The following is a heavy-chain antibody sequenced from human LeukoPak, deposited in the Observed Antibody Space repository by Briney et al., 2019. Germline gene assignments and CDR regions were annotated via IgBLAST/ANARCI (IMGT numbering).Heavy chain of an antibody. CDR3: ARGPGSWSLVWFDP. V-gene: IGHV4-61*05. Sequence: SETLSLTCTVSGGSISSSNDYWGWIRQPPGKVLEWIGYIYASGSTNYNPSLKSRVTISVDTSKNQFSLNLTSVTAADTAVYYCARGPGSWSLVWFDPWGQGTLVTVSS. J-gene: IGHJ5*02. CDR1: GGSISSSNDY. CDR2: IYASGST. D-gene: IGHD1-26*01.